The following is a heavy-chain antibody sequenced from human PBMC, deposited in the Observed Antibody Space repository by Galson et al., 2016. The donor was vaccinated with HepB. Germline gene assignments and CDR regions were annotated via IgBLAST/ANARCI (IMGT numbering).Heavy chain of an antibody. CDR1: GFNFNLYS. CDR3: AKWGPTHDTGGYYYPRG. Sequence: SLRLSCAASGFNFNLYSMTWIRQAPGKGLEWVSAISRSGDRTKYADSVEGRFSISRDNSKDTTYLHLTGPRVEDTAVYFCAKWGPTHDTGGYYYPRGWGQGTLVTVSS. D-gene: IGHD3-22*01. CDR2: ISRSGDRT. V-gene: IGHV3-23*01. J-gene: IGHJ4*02.